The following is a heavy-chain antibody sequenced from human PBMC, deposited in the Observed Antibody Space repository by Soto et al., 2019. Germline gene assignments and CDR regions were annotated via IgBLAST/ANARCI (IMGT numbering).Heavy chain of an antibody. V-gene: IGHV4-30-4*01. CDR2: IYYSGST. D-gene: IGHD2-21*02. CDR3: ARAVSGVTASDWFDP. CDR1: GGSISSGDYY. Sequence: SETLSLTCTVSGGSISSGDYYWSWIRQPPGKGLEWIGYIYYSGSTYYNPSLKSRVTISVDTSKNQFSLKLSSVTAADTAVYYCARAVSGVTASDWFDPWGQGTLVTVSS. J-gene: IGHJ5*02.